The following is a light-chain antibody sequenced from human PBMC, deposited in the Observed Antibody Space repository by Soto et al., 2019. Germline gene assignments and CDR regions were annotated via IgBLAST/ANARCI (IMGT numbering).Light chain of an antibody. CDR1: QSISSY. CDR3: QQSYSSPYT. CDR2: AAS. Sequence: DIQMTQSPSSLSASVGDRVTITCRASQSISSYLNWYQQKPGKAPKLLIYAASSLQRGVPSRFSGSGSGNYFTHTISSLQPEDFATYYCQQSYSSPYTFGQGTKLEIK. J-gene: IGKJ2*01. V-gene: IGKV1-39*01.